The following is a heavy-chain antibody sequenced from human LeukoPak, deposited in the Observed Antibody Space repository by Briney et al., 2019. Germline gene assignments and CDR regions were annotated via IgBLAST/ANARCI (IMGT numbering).Heavy chain of an antibody. J-gene: IGHJ4*02. CDR3: AKDSGYCDTTSCRLAN. CDR2: ISVSGSST. D-gene: IGHD2-2*01. CDR1: GFTFSSYA. Sequence: GGSLRLSCAASGFTFSSYAMSWVRQAPGKGLEWVSAISVSGSSTYYADSVKGRFTISRDNSKNTLYLQMNSLRIEDTAVYYCAKDSGYCDTTSCRLANWGQGTLVTVSS. V-gene: IGHV3-23*01.